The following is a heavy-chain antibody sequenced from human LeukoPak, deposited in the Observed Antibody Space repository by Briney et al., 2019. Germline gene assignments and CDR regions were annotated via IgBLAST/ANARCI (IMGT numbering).Heavy chain of an antibody. D-gene: IGHD3-22*01. CDR3: ARGRIAKIVVVHSFSYGMDV. V-gene: IGHV4-34*01. CDR2: INDYTGDT. Sequence: SETLSLTCTVYGGSFTDYFWTWIRQSPGKGLEWIGEINDYTGDTNYNPSLNSRVSISVEKSKNQFSLELRSVTAADTAVYYCARGRIAKIVVVHSFSYGMDVWGQGTTVTVSS. J-gene: IGHJ6*02. CDR1: GGSFTDYF.